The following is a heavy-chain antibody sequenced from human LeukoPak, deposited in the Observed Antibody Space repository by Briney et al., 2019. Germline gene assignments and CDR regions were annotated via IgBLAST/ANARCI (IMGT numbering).Heavy chain of an antibody. D-gene: IGHD1-26*01. CDR1: GFSLSTSGVG. CDR2: IYWNDDK. V-gene: IGHV2-5*01. CDR3: AHRPLVEDSGSYRGFQH. J-gene: IGHJ1*01. Sequence: RESGPALVKPTQTLTLTCTFSGFSLSTSGVGVGWIRQPPGKALEWLALIYWNDDKRYSPSLKSRLTITKDTSKNQVVLTMTNMDPVDTATYYCAHRPLVEDSGSYRGFQHWGQGTLVTVSS.